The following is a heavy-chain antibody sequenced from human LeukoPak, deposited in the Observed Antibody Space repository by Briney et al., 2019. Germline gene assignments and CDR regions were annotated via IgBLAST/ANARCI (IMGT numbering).Heavy chain of an antibody. CDR3: ATDPPYCGGDCYLGY. CDR2: FDPEDGET. D-gene: IGHD2-21*02. J-gene: IGHJ4*02. CDR1: GYTLTELS. Sequence: ASVKVSCKVSGYTLTELSMHWVRQAPGKGLEWMGGFDPEDGETIYAQKFQGRVTMTEDTSTDTAYMELSSLRSEDTAVYYCATDPPYCGGDCYLGYWGQGTLVTVSS. V-gene: IGHV1-24*01.